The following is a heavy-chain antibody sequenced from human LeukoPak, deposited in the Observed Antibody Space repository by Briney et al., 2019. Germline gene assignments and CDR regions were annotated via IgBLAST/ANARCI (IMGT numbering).Heavy chain of an antibody. J-gene: IGHJ6*03. CDR1: GFTINNYW. CDR3: VRDSVMAVAGPYYYYYMDV. V-gene: IGHV3-7*01. Sequence: LTGGSLRLSCAASGFTINNYWMSWVRQAPGKGLEWVANIKQDGSEKYYVDSVKGRFTISRDNAKNSLYLQMNSLRVEDTAVYSCVRDSVMAVAGPYYYYYMDVWGRGTTVTVSS. CDR2: IKQDGSEK. D-gene: IGHD6-19*01.